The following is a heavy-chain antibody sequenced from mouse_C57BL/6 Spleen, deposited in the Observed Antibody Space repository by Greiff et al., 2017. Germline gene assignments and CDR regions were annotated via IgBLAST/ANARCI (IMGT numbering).Heavy chain of an antibody. CDR1: GYTFTSYW. CDR2: IDPSDSYT. CDR3: ARGDSNYGY. J-gene: IGHJ2*01. D-gene: IGHD2-5*01. V-gene: IGHV1-50*01. Sequence: QVQLQQPGAELVKPGASVKLSCKASGYTFTSYWMQWVKQRPGQGLEWIGEIDPSDSYTNYNQKFKGKATLTVDTSSSTAYMQRSSLTSEDSAVYYCARGDSNYGYWGQGTTLTVSS.